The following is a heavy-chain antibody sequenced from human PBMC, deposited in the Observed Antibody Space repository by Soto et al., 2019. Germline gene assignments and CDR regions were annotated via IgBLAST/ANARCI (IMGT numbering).Heavy chain of an antibody. J-gene: IGHJ5*02. D-gene: IGHD3-10*01. V-gene: IGHV3-9*01. Sequence: EVQLVESGGGLVQPGRSLRLSCAASGFTFDDYAMHWVRQAPGKGLEWVSGISWNSGSIGYADSVKGRFTISRDNAKNSQYLQMNSLRAEDTALYYCAKVLSKDGSGNWFDPWGQGTLVTVSS. CDR1: GFTFDDYA. CDR2: ISWNSGSI. CDR3: AKVLSKDGSGNWFDP.